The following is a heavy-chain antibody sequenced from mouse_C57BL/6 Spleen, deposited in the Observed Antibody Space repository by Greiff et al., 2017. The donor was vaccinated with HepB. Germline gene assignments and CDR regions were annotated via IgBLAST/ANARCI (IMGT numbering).Heavy chain of an antibody. CDR2: ISSGSSTI. D-gene: IGHD1-1*02. Sequence: DVQLQESGGGLVKPGGSLKLSCAASGFTFSDYGMHWVRQAPEKGLEWVAYISSGSSTIYYADTVKGRFTISRDNAKNTLFLQMTSLRSEDTAMYYCARGVVVYCDYWGQGTTLTVSS. V-gene: IGHV5-17*01. CDR1: GFTFSDYG. J-gene: IGHJ2*01. CDR3: ARGVVVYCDY.